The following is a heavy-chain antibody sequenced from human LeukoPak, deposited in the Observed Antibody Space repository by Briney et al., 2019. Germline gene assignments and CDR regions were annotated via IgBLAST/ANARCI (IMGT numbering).Heavy chain of an antibody. J-gene: IGHJ6*03. V-gene: IGHV4-38-2*01. CDR2: LYHSDSI. CDR1: GYSISSGYY. D-gene: IGHD6-13*01. CDR3: ARQHDSYHYYYVDV. Sequence: TLSLTCAVSGYSISSGYYWIWIRQPPGKGLEWIGSLYHSDSIYYNPSLESRVTMSVDTSKNQFSPKLSFVTAADTTVYYCARQHDSYHYYYVDVWGKGTTVTVSS.